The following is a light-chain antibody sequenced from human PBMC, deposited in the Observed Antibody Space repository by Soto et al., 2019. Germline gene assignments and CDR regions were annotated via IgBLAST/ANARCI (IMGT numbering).Light chain of an antibody. J-gene: IGKJ1*01. CDR2: KAS. CDR1: QSISSG. V-gene: IGKV1-5*03. Sequence: DIQMTQSPSTLSTFVGDRVTITCRASQSISSGLAWYQQKPGKAPKLLIYKASSLDSGVPSRFSGSGTGSAFTLAISRLRPDDFATYYWQQYNSYSTFGQGTKVEIK. CDR3: QQYNSYST.